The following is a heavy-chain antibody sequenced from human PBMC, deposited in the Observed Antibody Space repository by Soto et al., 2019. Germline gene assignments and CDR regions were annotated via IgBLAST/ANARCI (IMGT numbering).Heavy chain of an antibody. CDR3: ARRPSLITFGGVIVIPRKFDY. CDR1: GGSFSGYY. V-gene: IGHV4-34*01. D-gene: IGHD3-16*02. J-gene: IGHJ4*02. Sequence: QVQLQQWGAGLLKPSETLSLTCAVYGGSFSGYYWSWIRQPPGKGLEWIGEINHSGSTNYNPSLKSRVTISVDTSKNQFSLKLSSVTAADTAVYYCARRPSLITFGGVIVIPRKFDYWGQGTLVTVSS. CDR2: INHSGST.